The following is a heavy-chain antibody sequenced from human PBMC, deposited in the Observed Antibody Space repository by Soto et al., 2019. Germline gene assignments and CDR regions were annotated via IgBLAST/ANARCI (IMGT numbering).Heavy chain of an antibody. J-gene: IGHJ4*02. CDR3: ATSYGNAWYTF. CDR2: IYYSGIT. Sequence: SETLSLTCTVSGGSISDYYWSWIRQSPGKGLDWIGNIYYSGITNHNPSLKSRVTISVDTSKNQFSLKLSSVTAADTAVYYCATSYGNAWYTFWGQGTQVTVSS. CDR1: GGSISDYY. D-gene: IGHD6-13*01. V-gene: IGHV4-59*01.